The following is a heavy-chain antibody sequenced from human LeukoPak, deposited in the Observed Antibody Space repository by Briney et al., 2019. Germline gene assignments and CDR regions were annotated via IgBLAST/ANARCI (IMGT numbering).Heavy chain of an antibody. CDR1: GYTFTGHS. V-gene: IGHV1-2*06. CDR3: ASNVLRYFDWNPFDY. CDR2: INPNSGGT. Sequence: ASVKVSCKASGYTFTGHSMHWERQAPGQGLEWMGRINPNSGGTNYAQKFQGRVTMTRDTSIGTAYMELSRLRSDDTAVYYCASNVLRYFDWNPFDYWGQGTLVTVSS. D-gene: IGHD3-9*01. J-gene: IGHJ4*02.